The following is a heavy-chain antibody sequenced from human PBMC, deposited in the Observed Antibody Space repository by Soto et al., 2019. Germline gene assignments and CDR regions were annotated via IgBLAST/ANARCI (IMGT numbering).Heavy chain of an antibody. V-gene: IGHV1-18*01. CDR3: ARGRYGDY. CDR1: GYAFTTYG. D-gene: IGHD1-1*01. CDR2: ISAHNGNT. Sequence: QVHLVQSGAEVKKPGASVKVSCKGSGYAFTTYGITWVRQAPGQGLEWMGWISAHNGNTNYAQKLQGRVTVTRDTNTSTAYMELRSVRSDATGVYYCARGRYGDYWGQGALVTVSS. J-gene: IGHJ4*02.